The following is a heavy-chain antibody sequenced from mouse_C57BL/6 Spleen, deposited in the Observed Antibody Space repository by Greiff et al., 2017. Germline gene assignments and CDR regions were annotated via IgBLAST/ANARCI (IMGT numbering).Heavy chain of an antibody. J-gene: IGHJ1*03. V-gene: IGHV1-80*01. D-gene: IGHD1-3*01. CDR3: ARAIYPYFED. CDR1: GYAFRSYG. Sequence: VHLVQSGAELVRPGASVKLSCKASGYAFRSYGMSWVKQRTGQGLEWIGQIYPGGGDTNYNGKFKGKATLTADKSSSTAYMQLRSLTSEDSAVYFCARAIYPYFEDRGTGLTLTV. CDR2: IYPGGGDT.